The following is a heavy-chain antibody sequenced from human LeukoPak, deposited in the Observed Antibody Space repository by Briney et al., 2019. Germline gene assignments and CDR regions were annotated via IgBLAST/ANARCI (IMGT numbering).Heavy chain of an antibody. CDR2: IYYSGST. J-gene: IGHJ4*02. CDR1: GGSFSGYY. CDR3: ARFAGYGDYGFDY. Sequence: SETLSLTCAVYGGSFSGYYWSWIRQPPGKGLEWIGYIYYSGSTNYNPSLKSRVTISVDTSKNQFSLKLSSVTAADTAVYYCARFAGYGDYGFDYWGQGTLVTVSS. V-gene: IGHV4-59*01. D-gene: IGHD4-17*01.